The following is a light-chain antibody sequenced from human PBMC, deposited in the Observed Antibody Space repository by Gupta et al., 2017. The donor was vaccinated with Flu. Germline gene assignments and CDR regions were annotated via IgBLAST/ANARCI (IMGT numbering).Light chain of an antibody. CDR3: QQYNTYPWT. V-gene: IGKV1-5*03. Sequence: DIQMTQPPSTLSASVGDRVTIPCRASQSISSWLASYQQKPGKAPKLLIYKASSLESGVPSRFSGSASGTEFTLTISSLQPDDFATYYCQQYNTYPWTFGQGTKVEIK. CDR1: QSISSW. J-gene: IGKJ1*01. CDR2: KAS.